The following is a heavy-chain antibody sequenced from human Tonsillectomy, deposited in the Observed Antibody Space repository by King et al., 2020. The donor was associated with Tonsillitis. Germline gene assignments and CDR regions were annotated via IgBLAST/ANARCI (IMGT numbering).Heavy chain of an antibody. CDR3: ARYYDFWTDAFDI. D-gene: IGHD3-3*01. Sequence: QLQESGPGLVKPSQTLSLTCTVSGGSISSGSYYWSWIRQPAGKGLGWIGRIYTSGSTNYNPSLKSRVPISLDTSKNQFSLKLSSVTAADTAVYYCARYYDFWTDAFDIWGQGTMVTVSS. CDR2: IYTSGST. CDR1: GGSISSGSYY. V-gene: IGHV4-61*02. J-gene: IGHJ3*02.